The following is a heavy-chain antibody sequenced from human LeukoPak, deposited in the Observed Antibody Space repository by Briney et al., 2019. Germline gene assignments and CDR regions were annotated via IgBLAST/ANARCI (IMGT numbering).Heavy chain of an antibody. CDR3: ARPTVAGRRDWFDP. V-gene: IGHV1-69*13. CDR1: GYTFTTYN. D-gene: IGHD6-19*01. J-gene: IGHJ5*02. Sequence: SVKVSCKASGYTFTTYNINWVRQAPGQGLGWMGGIIPIFGTANYAQKFQGRVTITADESTSTAYMELRSLRSDDTAVYYCARPTVAGRRDWFDPWGQGTLVTVSS. CDR2: IIPIFGTA.